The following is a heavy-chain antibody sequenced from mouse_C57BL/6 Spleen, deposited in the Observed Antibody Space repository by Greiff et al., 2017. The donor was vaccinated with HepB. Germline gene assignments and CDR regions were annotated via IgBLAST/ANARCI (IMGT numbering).Heavy chain of an antibody. CDR1: GFSLTSYG. CDR2: IWSGGST. D-gene: IGHD1-1*01. Sequence: VQLKESGPGLVQPSQSLSITCTVSGFSLTSYGVHWVRQSPGKGLEWLGVIWSGGSTDYNAAFISRLSISKDNSKSQVFFKMNSLQADDTAIYYCARTTTVVAPGFAYWGQGTLVTVSA. J-gene: IGHJ3*01. V-gene: IGHV2-2*01. CDR3: ARTTTVVAPGFAY.